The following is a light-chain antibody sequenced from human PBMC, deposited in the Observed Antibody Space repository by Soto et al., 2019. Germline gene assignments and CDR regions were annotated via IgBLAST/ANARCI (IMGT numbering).Light chain of an antibody. CDR1: SSDVGAYNY. CDR3: SSYTSSSTPL. J-gene: IGLJ2*01. CDR2: DVS. Sequence: QSVLTQPASVSGSPGRSITISCTGTSSDVGAYNYVSWYQQYPGKAPKLMIYDVSNRPSGVSNRFSGSKSGNTASLTISGLQAEEESDYYCSSYTSSSTPLFGGGTKLTVL. V-gene: IGLV2-14*01.